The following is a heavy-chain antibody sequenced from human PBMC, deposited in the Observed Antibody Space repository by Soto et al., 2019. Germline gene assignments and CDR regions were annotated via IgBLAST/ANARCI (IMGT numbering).Heavy chain of an antibody. CDR2: IYHSGST. D-gene: IGHD6-19*01. CDR1: GGSISSSNW. V-gene: IGHV4-4*02. CDR3: ARHGGHLLYSSGWYGWFDP. J-gene: IGHJ5*02. Sequence: KTSETLSLSCAVSGGSISSSNWWSWVRQPPGKGLEWIGEIYHSGSTNYNPSLKSRVTISVDKSKNQFSLKLSSVTAADTAVYYCARHGGHLLYSSGWYGWFDPWGQGTLVTVSS.